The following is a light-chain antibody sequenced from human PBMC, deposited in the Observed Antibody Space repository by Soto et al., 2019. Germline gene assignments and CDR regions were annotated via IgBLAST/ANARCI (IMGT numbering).Light chain of an antibody. V-gene: IGLV2-14*03. J-gene: IGLJ1*01. CDR1: NNDIGADKF. CDR3: TSFTPNLSFV. Sequence: QSALTQPASVSGSPGQSITITCTGSNNDIGADKFVSWYRQHPGEAPKLLIFDVSNRPSGVSHRFSGSKSGNTASLTISRLQAEDESDYYCTSFTPNLSFVFGTGTQLTVL. CDR2: DVS.